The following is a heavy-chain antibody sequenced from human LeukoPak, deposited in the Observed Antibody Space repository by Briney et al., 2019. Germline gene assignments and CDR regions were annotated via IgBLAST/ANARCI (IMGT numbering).Heavy chain of an antibody. Sequence: ASVKVSCKASGYTFTSYAMNWVRQAPGQGLEWMGWINTNTGNPTYAQGFTGRFVFSLDTSVSTAYLQISSLKAEDTAVYYCARDLLSTTVDAFDIWGQGTMVTVSS. V-gene: IGHV7-4-1*02. D-gene: IGHD4-11*01. CDR2: INTNTGNP. CDR3: ARDLLSTTVDAFDI. CDR1: GYTFTSYA. J-gene: IGHJ3*02.